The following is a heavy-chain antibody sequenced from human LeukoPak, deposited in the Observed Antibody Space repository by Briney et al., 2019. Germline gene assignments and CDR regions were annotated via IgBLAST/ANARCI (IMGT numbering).Heavy chain of an antibody. J-gene: IGHJ5*02. Sequence: SETLSLTCAVSGGSISSGGYPWSWIRQPPGKGLEWIGYIYHSGSTYYNPSLKSRVTISVDRSKNQFSLKLSSVTAADTAVYYCARGRRIAAAGNNWFDPWGQGTLVTVSS. D-gene: IGHD6-13*01. CDR2: IYHSGST. CDR1: GGSISSGGYP. CDR3: ARGRRIAAAGNNWFDP. V-gene: IGHV4-30-2*01.